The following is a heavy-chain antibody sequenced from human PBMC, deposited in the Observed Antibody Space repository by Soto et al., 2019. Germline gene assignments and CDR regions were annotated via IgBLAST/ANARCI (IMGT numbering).Heavy chain of an antibody. J-gene: IGHJ4*02. D-gene: IGHD6-19*01. Sequence: SETLSLTCAVYGGSFNGYYWSWIRQPPGKGLEWIGSIYHSGSTYYNPSLKSRVTISVDTSKNQFSLKLSSVTAADTAVYYCASQGGIAVAGLDYWGQGTLVTVSS. CDR3: ASQGGIAVAGLDY. CDR1: GGSFNGYY. CDR2: IYHSGST. V-gene: IGHV4-34*01.